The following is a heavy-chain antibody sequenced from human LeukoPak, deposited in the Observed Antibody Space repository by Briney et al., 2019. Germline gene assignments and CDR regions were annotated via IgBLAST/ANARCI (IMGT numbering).Heavy chain of an antibody. CDR1: GYSFSTYW. J-gene: IGHJ4*02. Sequence: GESLKISCKGSGYSFSTYWIGWVRQMPGKGLEWMGIIYPGDSDTRYSPSFQGQVTISADKSISTAYLQWGSLKASDTAMYYCARSQYCSSTSCYSDGYFDYWGQGTLVTVSS. D-gene: IGHD2-2*02. CDR2: IYPGDSDT. CDR3: ARSQYCSSTSCYSDGYFDY. V-gene: IGHV5-51*01.